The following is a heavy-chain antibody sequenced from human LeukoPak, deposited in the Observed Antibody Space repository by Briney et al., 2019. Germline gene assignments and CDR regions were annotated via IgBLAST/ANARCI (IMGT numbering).Heavy chain of an antibody. V-gene: IGHV1-8*01. J-gene: IGHJ4*02. CDR3: AREGLDDSSGYSLDY. CDR1: GYTFTSYD. CDR2: MNPNSGDT. Sequence: ASVKVSCEASGYTFTSYDINWVRQATGQGLEWMGWMNPNSGDTGYAQKFQGRVNITRNTSKTTAYMELSSLRSEDTAVYYCAREGLDDSSGYSLDYWGQGTLVTVSS. D-gene: IGHD3-22*01.